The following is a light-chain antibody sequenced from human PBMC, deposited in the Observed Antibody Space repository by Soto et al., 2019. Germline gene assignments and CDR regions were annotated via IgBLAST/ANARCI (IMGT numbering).Light chain of an antibody. CDR2: WAS. J-gene: IGKJ1*01. Sequence: DIVMTQSPDSLAVSLGERATINCKSSQSVLYSSNNKNYLAWYQQKPGQPPKLLIYWASTRESGVPDRFSGSGSGTDFTLTISSLQAVDVAVYYCQQYYSTPLFGQGTKVEIK. CDR3: QQYYSTPL. CDR1: QSVLYSSNNKNY. V-gene: IGKV4-1*01.